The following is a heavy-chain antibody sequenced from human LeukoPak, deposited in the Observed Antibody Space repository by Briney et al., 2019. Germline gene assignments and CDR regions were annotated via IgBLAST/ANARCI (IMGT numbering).Heavy chain of an antibody. CDR3: ATGYSSSWYGLNFDY. CDR2: IIPIFGTA. Sequence: ASVKVSCKASGGTFSSYAISWVRRAPGQGLEWMGGIIPIFGTANYAQKFQGRVTITADESTSTAYMELSSLRSEDTAVYYCATGYSSSWYGLNFDYWGQGTLVTVSS. V-gene: IGHV1-69*13. J-gene: IGHJ4*02. D-gene: IGHD6-13*01. CDR1: GGTFSSYA.